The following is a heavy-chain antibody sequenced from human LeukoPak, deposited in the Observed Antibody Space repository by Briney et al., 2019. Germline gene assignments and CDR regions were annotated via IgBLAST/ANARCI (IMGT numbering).Heavy chain of an antibody. D-gene: IGHD2-15*01. Sequence: GGSLRLSCAASGFTFSSYGMHWVRQAPGKGLEWVAVISYDGSNKYYADSVKGRFTIPRDNSKNTLYLQMNSLRAEDTAVYYCASLGYCSGGSCYSFGYFDYWGQGTLVTVSS. V-gene: IGHV3-30*03. CDR3: ASLGYCSGGSCYSFGYFDY. J-gene: IGHJ4*02. CDR1: GFTFSSYG. CDR2: ISYDGSNK.